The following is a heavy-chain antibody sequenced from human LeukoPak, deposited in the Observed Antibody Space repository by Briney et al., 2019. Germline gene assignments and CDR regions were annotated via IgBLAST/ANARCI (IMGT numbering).Heavy chain of an antibody. D-gene: IGHD1-26*01. Sequence: SVKVSCKASEFTFTSSAVQWVRQARGQRLEWIGWIVVGSGNTNYAQKFQERVTITRDMSTSTAYMELSSLRSEDTAVYYCAADSDFYSGSYYFDYWGQGTLVTVSS. CDR1: EFTFTSSA. V-gene: IGHV1-58*01. CDR2: IVVGSGNT. CDR3: AADSDFYSGSYYFDY. J-gene: IGHJ4*02.